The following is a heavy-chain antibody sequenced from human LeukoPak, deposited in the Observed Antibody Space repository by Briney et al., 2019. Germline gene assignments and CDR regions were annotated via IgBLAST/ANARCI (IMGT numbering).Heavy chain of an antibody. CDR1: GGSISSYY. V-gene: IGHV4-59*04. CDR2: IHYSGST. D-gene: IGHD4-17*01. CDR3: ARGLMTTVTPFDY. J-gene: IGHJ4*02. Sequence: SETLSLTCTVSGGSISSYYWSWIRQPPGKGLQWIGSIHYSGSTYYNPSLKSRITISVDTSKNQFSLKLSSVTAADTAVYYCARGLMTTVTPFDYWGQGTLVTVSS.